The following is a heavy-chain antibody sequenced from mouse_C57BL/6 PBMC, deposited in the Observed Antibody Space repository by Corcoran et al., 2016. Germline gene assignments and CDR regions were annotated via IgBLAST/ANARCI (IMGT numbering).Heavy chain of an antibody. CDR1: GYTFTTYG. V-gene: IGHV9-3*01. CDR2: INTYSGVP. D-gene: IGHD6-1*01. CDR3: VRSTAYWYFDC. Sequence: QIQLVQSGPELKKPGETVKISCKASGYTFTTYGMSWVKQAPGKGLKWMGWINTYSGVPTYAEEFKGRCAFSLETSASTAYLQINNLKNEDTATYFCVRSTAYWYFDCWGTGTTVTVSS. J-gene: IGHJ1*03.